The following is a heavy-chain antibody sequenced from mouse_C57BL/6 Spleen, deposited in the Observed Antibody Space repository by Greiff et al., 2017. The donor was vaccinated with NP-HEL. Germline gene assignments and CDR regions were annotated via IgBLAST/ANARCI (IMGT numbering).Heavy chain of an antibody. CDR2: IWSDGST. CDR1: GFSLTSYG. Sequence: QVQLKESGPGLVAPSQSLSITCTVSGFSLTSYGVHWVRQPPGKGLEWLVVIWSDGSTTYNSALKSRLCISKDNSKSQVFVKMNSLRTDDTAMYYCARLTTAGNWFAYWGQGTLVTVSA. V-gene: IGHV2-6*03. D-gene: IGHD1-2*01. CDR3: ARLTTAGNWFAY. J-gene: IGHJ3*01.